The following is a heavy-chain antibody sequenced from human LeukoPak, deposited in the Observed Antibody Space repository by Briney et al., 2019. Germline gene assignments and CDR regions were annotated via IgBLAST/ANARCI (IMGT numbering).Heavy chain of an antibody. J-gene: IGHJ4*02. CDR1: GVSTTNGIYY. CDR3: ARHAEYNSGWHFYLDH. CDR2: VHNVGST. V-gene: IGHV4-39*01. Sequence: SETLSLTCTVSGVSTTNGIYYWAWIRQSPGKGLEWIGCVHNVGSTYYNLSLRSRVTMSIDTSKNQFSLRLNSVTAADTAVYYCARHAEYNSGWHFYLDHWGQGILVTVSS. D-gene: IGHD6-19*01.